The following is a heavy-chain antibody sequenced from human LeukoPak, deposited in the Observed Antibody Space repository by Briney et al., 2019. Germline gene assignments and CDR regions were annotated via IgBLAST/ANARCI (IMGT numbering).Heavy chain of an antibody. CDR2: IWYDGSNK. V-gene: IGHV3-33*01. J-gene: IGHJ4*02. CDR3: AREYSNNIRGVFDY. D-gene: IGHD6-13*01. Sequence: GRSLRLACAASGFTFSSYGMHWVSQAPGKGLEWVAVIWYDGSNKDYADSVKGRFTISRDNSKNTLYLQMNSLRAEDTAVYYCAREYSNNIRGVFDYWGQGTLVTVSS. CDR1: GFTFSSYG.